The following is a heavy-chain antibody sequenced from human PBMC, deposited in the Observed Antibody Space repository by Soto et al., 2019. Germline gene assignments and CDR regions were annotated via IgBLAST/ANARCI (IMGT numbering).Heavy chain of an antibody. J-gene: IGHJ4*02. D-gene: IGHD3-22*01. CDR3: ATGGGDSSGYFPY. V-gene: IGHV1-3*01. CDR2: INAGNGNT. CDR1: GYTFTSYA. Sequence: ASVKVSCKASGYTFTSYAMHWVLQAPGQRLEWMGWINAGNGNTKYSQKFQGRVTITRDTSASTAYMELSSLRSEDTAVDYCATGGGDSSGYFPYWGQGTLVTVSS.